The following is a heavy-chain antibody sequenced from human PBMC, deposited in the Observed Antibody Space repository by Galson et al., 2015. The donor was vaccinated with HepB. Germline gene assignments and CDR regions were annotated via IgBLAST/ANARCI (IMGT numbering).Heavy chain of an antibody. V-gene: IGHV7-4-1*02. D-gene: IGHD6-6*01. Sequence: SVKVSCKASGYTFTNYAIHWVRQAPGQGLEWMGWINTNTGNPTYAQDLTGRFVFSLDTSVRTAYLQISSLKAEDTAVYYCARDVLRIAARPDPSIGNYWGQGTLVTVSS. J-gene: IGHJ4*02. CDR1: GYTFTNYA. CDR3: ARDVLRIAARPDPSIGNY. CDR2: INTNTGNP.